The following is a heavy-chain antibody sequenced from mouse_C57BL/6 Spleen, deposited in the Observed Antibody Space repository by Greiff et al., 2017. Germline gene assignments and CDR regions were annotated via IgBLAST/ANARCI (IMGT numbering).Heavy chain of an antibody. J-gene: IGHJ2*01. CDR3: ANYYGSSYVDY. CDR2: IHPNSGST. Sequence: QVQLQQPGAELVKPGASVKLSCKASGYTFTSYWMHWVKQRPGQGLEWIGMIHPNSGSTNYNEKFKSKATLTVDTSSSTAYMQLSSLTSEDSAVYYCANYYGSSYVDYWGQGTTLTVSS. CDR1: GYTFTSYW. V-gene: IGHV1-64*01. D-gene: IGHD1-1*01.